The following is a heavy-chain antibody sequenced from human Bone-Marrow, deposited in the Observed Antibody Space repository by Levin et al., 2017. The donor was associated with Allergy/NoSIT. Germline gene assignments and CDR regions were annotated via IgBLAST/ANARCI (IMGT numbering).Heavy chain of an antibody. CDR1: GFTFSSYA. CDR3: ARVGDDYGDYRGNPTDY. V-gene: IGHV3-30*04. Sequence: LSLTCAASGFTFSSYAMHWVRQAPGKGLEWVAVISYDGSNKYYADSVKGRFTISRDNSKNTLYLQMNSLRAEDTAVYYCARVGDDYGDYRGNPTDYWGQGTLVTVSS. D-gene: IGHD4-17*01. CDR2: ISYDGSNK. J-gene: IGHJ4*02.